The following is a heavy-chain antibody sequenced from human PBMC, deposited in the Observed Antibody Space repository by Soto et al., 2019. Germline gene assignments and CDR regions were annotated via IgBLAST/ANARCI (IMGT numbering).Heavy chain of an antibody. CDR1: GYAFTTYG. CDR2: ISAHNRNT. CDR3: ARGRDGDS. J-gene: IGHJ4*02. V-gene: IGHV1-18*01. Sequence: QVHLVQSGAEVKKPGASVKVSCKGSGYAFTTYGITWARQAPGQGLEWMGWISAHNRNTNYAQKLQGRVTVTRDTSTSTAYMELRGPRSDDTAVYYCARGRDGDSWGQGALVTVSS.